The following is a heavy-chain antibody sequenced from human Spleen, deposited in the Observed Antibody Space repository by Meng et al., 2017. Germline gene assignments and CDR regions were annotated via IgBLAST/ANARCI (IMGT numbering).Heavy chain of an antibody. V-gene: IGHV4-34*01. D-gene: IGHD4-11*01. J-gene: IGHJ4*02. Sequence: GHIQQWVAGLFKPSETLSLTCVVSGGSFSDYSGSWLRQPPGKGLEWIGEINHSGSTNYNPSLESRATISVDTSQNNLSLKLSSVTAADSAVYYCARGPTTMAHDFDYWGQGTLVTVSS. CDR3: ARGPTTMAHDFDY. CDR2: INHSGST. CDR1: GGSFSDYS.